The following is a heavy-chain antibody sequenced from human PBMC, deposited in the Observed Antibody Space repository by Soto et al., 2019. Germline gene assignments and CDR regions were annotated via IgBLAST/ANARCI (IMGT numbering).Heavy chain of an antibody. Sequence: QVQLQESGPGLVKPSQTLSLSCTLSGDSISSGNYYWGWIRHSPGKGLEWIAYINYSGSTYWNQSLRGRITISVDTWKNQFYLKLRSVTAADTAVYYCARVPPGSGTYFNYYYVMDVWGQGTTVTVSS. CDR3: ARVPPGSGTYFNYYYVMDV. D-gene: IGHD3-10*01. J-gene: IGHJ6*02. V-gene: IGHV4-30-4*01. CDR1: GDSISSGNYY. CDR2: INYSGST.